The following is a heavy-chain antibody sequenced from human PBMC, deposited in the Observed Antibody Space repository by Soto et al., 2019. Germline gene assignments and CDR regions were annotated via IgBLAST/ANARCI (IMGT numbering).Heavy chain of an antibody. J-gene: IGHJ4*02. D-gene: IGHD3-10*01. V-gene: IGHV1-3*01. CDR1: GYTFTSYA. CDR2: INAGNGNT. CDR3: ARFIGSGSYGDY. Sequence: VQLVQSGAEVKKPWASVKVSCKASGYTFTSYAMHWVRQAPGQRLEWMGWINAGNGNTKYSQKFQGRVTITRDTSASTAYMELSSLRAADTAVYYCARFIGSGSYGDYWGQGTLVTVSS.